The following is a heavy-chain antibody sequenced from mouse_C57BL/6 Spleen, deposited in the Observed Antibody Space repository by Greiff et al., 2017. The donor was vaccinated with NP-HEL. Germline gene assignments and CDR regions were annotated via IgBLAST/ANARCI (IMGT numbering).Heavy chain of an antibody. CDR2: IYPSDSET. CDR1: GYTFTSYW. Sequence: VQLQQPGAELVRPGSSVKLSCKASGYTFTSYWMDWVKQRPGQGLEWIGNIYPSDSETHYNQKFKDKATLTVDKSSSTAYMQLSSLTSEDSAVYYCARSPTVVGGFDYWGQGTTLTVSS. J-gene: IGHJ2*01. D-gene: IGHD1-1*01. CDR3: ARSPTVVGGFDY. V-gene: IGHV1-61*01.